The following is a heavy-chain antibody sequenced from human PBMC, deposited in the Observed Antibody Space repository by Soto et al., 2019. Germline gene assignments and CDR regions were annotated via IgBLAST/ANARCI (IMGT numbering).Heavy chain of an antibody. CDR3: ARGTYFDY. V-gene: IGHV1-18*01. J-gene: IGHJ4*02. Sequence: QVQLVQSGAEVKKPGASVKVSCKASAYTLNTYGITWLRQTPGQGLEWMGWISANNGDKNYPQNLQGRVTMTTDTSTSTAYMELRSLTSDDTAVYYRARGTYFDYWGQGTLVTLSS. CDR2: ISANNGDK. CDR1: AYTLNTYG.